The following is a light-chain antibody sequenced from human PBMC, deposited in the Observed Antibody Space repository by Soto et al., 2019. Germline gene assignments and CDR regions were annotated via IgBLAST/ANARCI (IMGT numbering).Light chain of an antibody. V-gene: IGKV3-15*01. Sequence: VMTQSPVTLSESPGDRVTLSCRASEAISNNLAWYQQKPGHAPRLLIFDASTREIGIPARFRGSGSGTEFTLTISSLQSEDFAAYYCQQDNDLSQPFGQWTRV. CDR3: QQDNDLSQP. J-gene: IGKJ1*01. CDR1: EAISNN. CDR2: DAS.